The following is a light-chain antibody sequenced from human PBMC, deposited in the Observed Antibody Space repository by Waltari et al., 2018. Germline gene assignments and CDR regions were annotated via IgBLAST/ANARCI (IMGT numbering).Light chain of an antibody. Sequence: QSVLTQPPSASGTPGQRVTITCSGSRSNIGAEVVNWYQVLPGTAPKLLIYSTNQRPSGVPERCSGSKSGTSASLASSGLQSEDEADYYCATWDYSLDGQVFGGGTKLTVL. V-gene: IGLV1-44*01. CDR3: ATWDYSLDGQV. CDR1: RSNIGAEV. J-gene: IGLJ3*02. CDR2: STN.